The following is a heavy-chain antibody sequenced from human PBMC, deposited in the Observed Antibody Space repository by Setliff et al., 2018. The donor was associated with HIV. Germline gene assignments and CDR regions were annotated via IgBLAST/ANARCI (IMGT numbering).Heavy chain of an antibody. D-gene: IGHD4-17*01. V-gene: IGHV4-61*05. J-gene: IGHJ4*02. CDR3: TRHAPGSDYGDAYYFDY. CDR1: GDSISSSSYY. Sequence: SETLSLTCSVSGDSISSSSYYWGWVRQPPGKGLEWIGYFYYSGSTNYNPSLKSRVKISGDTSKNQFSLKLSSVTAADTAVYYCTRHAPGSDYGDAYYFDYWGQGRLVTVSS. CDR2: FYYSGST.